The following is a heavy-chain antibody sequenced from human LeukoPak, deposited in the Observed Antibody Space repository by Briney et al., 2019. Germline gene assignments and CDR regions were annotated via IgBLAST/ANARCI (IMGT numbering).Heavy chain of an antibody. J-gene: IGHJ3*02. V-gene: IGHV4-4*07. D-gene: IGHD3-3*01. CDR2: VLTSGTA. CDR1: RGSIRSSS. Sequence: SETLSLTCSISRGSIRSSSWTWIRQPAGKGLEWIGLVLTSGTAIYNPSLKSRVTMSLDTSKSQFPLNVTSVTAADTAVYYCTRVSYFAFWSESYSSPPGDAFDIWGQGTMVIVSS. CDR3: TRVSYFAFWSESYSSPPGDAFDI.